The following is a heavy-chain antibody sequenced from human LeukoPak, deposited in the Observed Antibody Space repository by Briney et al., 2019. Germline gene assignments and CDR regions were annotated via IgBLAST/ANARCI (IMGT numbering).Heavy chain of an antibody. V-gene: IGHV4-59*01. CDR1: GGSISSYY. J-gene: IGHJ6*02. CDR2: IYYSGST. D-gene: IGHD2-2*01. Sequence: SETLSLTCTVSGGSISSYYWSWIRQPPGKGLEWIGYIYYSGSTNYNPSLKSRVTISVDTSKNQFSLKLSSVTAGDTAVYYCARVVVPAAMGGMDVWGQGTTVTVSS. CDR3: ARVVVPAAMGGMDV.